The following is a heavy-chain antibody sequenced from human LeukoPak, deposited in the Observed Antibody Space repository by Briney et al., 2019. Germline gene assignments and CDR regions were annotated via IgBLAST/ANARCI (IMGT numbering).Heavy chain of an antibody. CDR1: GYTFTSYG. V-gene: IGHV1-18*01. D-gene: IGHD2-2*01. Sequence: GASVKVSCKASGYTFTSYGISRVRQAPGQGLEWMGWISAYNGNTNYAQKLQGRVTMTTDTSTSTAYMELRSLRSDDTAVYYCAREGKDIVVVPAATNYYYYMDVWGKGTTVTVSS. CDR2: ISAYNGNT. CDR3: AREGKDIVVVPAATNYYYYMDV. J-gene: IGHJ6*03.